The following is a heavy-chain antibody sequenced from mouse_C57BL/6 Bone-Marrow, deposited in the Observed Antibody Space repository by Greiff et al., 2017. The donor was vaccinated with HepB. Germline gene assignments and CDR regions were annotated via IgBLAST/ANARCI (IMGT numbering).Heavy chain of an antibody. D-gene: IGHD2-2*01. CDR1: GYTFTSYN. J-gene: IGHJ4*01. CDR3: ARGRVYYGYDEAMDY. V-gene: IGHV1-12*01. CDR2: IYPGNGDT. Sequence: QVQLKESGAELVRPGASVKMSCKASGYTFTSYNMHWVKQTPRQGLEWIGAIYPGNGDTSYNQKFKGKATLTVDKSSSTAYMQLSSLTSEDSAVYFCARGRVYYGYDEAMDYWGQGTSVTVSS.